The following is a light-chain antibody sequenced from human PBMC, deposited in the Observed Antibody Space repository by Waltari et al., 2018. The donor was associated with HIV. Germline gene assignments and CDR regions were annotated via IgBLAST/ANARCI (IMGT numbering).Light chain of an antibody. J-gene: IGLJ1*01. CDR3: SSYTSSSTDV. CDR1: SSDVGGYNY. V-gene: IGLV2-14*03. CDR2: DVS. Sequence: QSALTQPASVSGSPGRSFTISCTGTSSDVGGYNYVSWYQQHPGKAPKPMIYDVSNRPSGLSNRFAGAKSGNTASLTISALQAEDDADYYCSSYTSSSTDVFGTGTKVTVL.